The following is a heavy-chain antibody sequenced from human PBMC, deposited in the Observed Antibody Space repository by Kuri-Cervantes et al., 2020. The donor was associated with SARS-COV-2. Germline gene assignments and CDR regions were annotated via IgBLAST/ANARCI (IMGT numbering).Heavy chain of an antibody. CDR3: VRDGDHWNFDY. Sequence: GESLKISCAASGFTFSNHNMNWVRQAPGKGLEWVASISGSSSYIFYADSVKGRFTISRDNAKNMLFLQMNSLRAEDTAVYYCVRDGDHWNFDYWGQGTLVTVSS. V-gene: IGHV3-21*01. D-gene: IGHD1-1*01. J-gene: IGHJ4*02. CDR2: ISGSSSYI. CDR1: GFTFSNHN.